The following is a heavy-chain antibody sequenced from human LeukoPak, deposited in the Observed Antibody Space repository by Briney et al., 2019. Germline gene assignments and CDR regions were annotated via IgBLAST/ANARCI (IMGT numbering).Heavy chain of an antibody. CDR3: ARFCSGGGCYHNWFDP. V-gene: IGHV1-18*01. J-gene: IGHJ5*02. Sequence: ASVKVSCKASGGTFSSYAISWVRQAPGQGLEWMGWISAYNGHTNYAQKLQDRVTMTTDTSTDTAYMELRSLTSDDTAVYYCARFCSGGGCYHNWFDPWGQGTLVTVSS. CDR1: GGTFSSYA. CDR2: ISAYNGHT. D-gene: IGHD2-15*01.